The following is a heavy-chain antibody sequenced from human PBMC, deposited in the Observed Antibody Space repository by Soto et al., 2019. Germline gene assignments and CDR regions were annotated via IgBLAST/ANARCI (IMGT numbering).Heavy chain of an antibody. CDR1: GYTFTSYG. V-gene: IGHV1-18*01. CDR3: ARERGVCSSTSCHHYYYYYGMDV. D-gene: IGHD2-2*01. Sequence: QVQLVQSGAEVKKPGASVKVSCKASGYTFTSYGISWVRQAPGQGLEWMGWISAYNGNTNYAQKLQGRVTMTTDTSTSTAYMELRSLRSDDTAVYYCARERGVCSSTSCHHYYYYYGMDVWGQGTTVTVSS. CDR2: ISAYNGNT. J-gene: IGHJ6*02.